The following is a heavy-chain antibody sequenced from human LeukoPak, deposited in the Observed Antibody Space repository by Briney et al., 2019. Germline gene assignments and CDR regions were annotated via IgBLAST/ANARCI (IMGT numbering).Heavy chain of an antibody. CDR3: ARDLITMVRGVMFYYYRGMDV. D-gene: IGHD3-10*01. J-gene: IGHJ6*02. Sequence: GGSLRLSCAASGFTFSSYAMHWVRQAPGKGLEWVAVISYDGSNKYYADSVKGRFTISRDNSKNTLYLQMNSLRAEDTAVYYCARDLITMVRGVMFYYYRGMDVWGQGTTVTVSS. V-gene: IGHV3-30-3*01. CDR2: ISYDGSNK. CDR1: GFTFSSYA.